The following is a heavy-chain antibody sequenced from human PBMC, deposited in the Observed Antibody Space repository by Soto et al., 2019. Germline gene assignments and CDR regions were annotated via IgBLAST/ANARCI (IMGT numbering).Heavy chain of an antibody. Sequence: SGKVSSKASWYTFTTYDINWGRQAPVQGLEWLGWMDPNSGSTGYAQNFQGRITMTRNISRNTAHMELSSLQSEDTAVYYCDRERKFDFWRKGLDVWGQGTKVTVSS. CDR3: DRERKFDFWRKGLDV. CDR1: WYTFTTYD. V-gene: IGHV1-8*01. D-gene: IGHD3-3*01. J-gene: IGHJ6*02. CDR2: MDPNSGST.